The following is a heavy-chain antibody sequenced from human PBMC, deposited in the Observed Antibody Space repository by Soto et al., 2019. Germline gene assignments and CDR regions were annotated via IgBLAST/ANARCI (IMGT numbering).Heavy chain of an antibody. J-gene: IGHJ4*02. CDR2: ISGSGGST. V-gene: IGHV3-23*01. Sequence: GGSLRFSCAASGFTFSSYAMSWVRQAPGKGLEWVSAISGSGGSTYYADSVKGRFTISRDNSKNTLYLQMNSLRAEDTAVYYCAKDSPGYYDSSGYYYAAFGDYWGQGTLVTVSS. CDR3: AKDSPGYYDSSGYYYAAFGDY. D-gene: IGHD3-22*01. CDR1: GFTFSSYA.